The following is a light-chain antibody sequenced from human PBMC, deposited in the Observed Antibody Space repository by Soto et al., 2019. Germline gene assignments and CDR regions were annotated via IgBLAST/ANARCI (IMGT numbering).Light chain of an antibody. Sequence: QSVLTQPPSASGSPGQSVTISCTGISSDVGDYNYVSWYQQHPGKAPKLMIYEVNRRPSGVPDRFSGSKSGNTASQTVSWLQAEDEADYYCSSYAGRNNYVFGTGTKVTVL. J-gene: IGLJ1*01. CDR2: EVN. CDR1: SSDVGDYNY. V-gene: IGLV2-8*01. CDR3: SSYAGRNNYV.